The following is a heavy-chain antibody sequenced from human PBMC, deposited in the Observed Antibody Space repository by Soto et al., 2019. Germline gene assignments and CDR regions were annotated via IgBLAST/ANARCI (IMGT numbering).Heavy chain of an antibody. D-gene: IGHD3-16*01. Sequence: PSETLSLTCTVSGGSISSSSYYWGWIRQPPGKGLEWIGSIYYSGSTYYNPSLKSRVTISVDTSKNQFSLKLSSVTAADTAVCYCARLGLGFGGPTMAYWGQGTLVTVSS. CDR3: ARLGLGFGGPTMAY. J-gene: IGHJ4*02. CDR1: GGSISSSSYY. V-gene: IGHV4-39*01. CDR2: IYYSGST.